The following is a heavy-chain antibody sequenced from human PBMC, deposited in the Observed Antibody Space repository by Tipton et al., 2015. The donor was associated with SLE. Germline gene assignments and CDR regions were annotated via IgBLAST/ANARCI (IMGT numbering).Heavy chain of an antibody. CDR3: ARPPDSGTTMGFGY. J-gene: IGHJ4*02. Sequence: QSGAEVKKPGASVKVSCKASGYTFTSYGISWVRQAPGQGLEWMGWISAYNGNTNYAQKLQGRVTMTRDTSTSTVYMELSSLRSEDTAVYYCARPPDSGTTMGFGYWGQGTLVTVSS. CDR2: ISAYNGNT. CDR1: GYTFTSYG. D-gene: IGHD1-1*01. V-gene: IGHV1-18*01.